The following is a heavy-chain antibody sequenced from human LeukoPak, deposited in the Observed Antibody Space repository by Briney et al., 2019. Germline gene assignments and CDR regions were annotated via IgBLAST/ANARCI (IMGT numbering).Heavy chain of an antibody. V-gene: IGHV3-30*04. CDR3: ARAFGYGDHYFDY. Sequence: GRSLRLSCAASGFTFSSYAMHWVRQAPGKGLEWVAVISYDGSNKYYADSVKGRFTISRDNAKNSLYLQMNSLRAEDTAVYYCARAFGYGDHYFDYWGQGTLVTVSS. J-gene: IGHJ4*02. CDR1: GFTFSSYA. D-gene: IGHD4-17*01. CDR2: ISYDGSNK.